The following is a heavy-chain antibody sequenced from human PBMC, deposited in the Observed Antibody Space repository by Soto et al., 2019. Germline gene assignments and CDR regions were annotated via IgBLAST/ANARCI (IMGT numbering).Heavy chain of an antibody. CDR1: GYTXTSYG. CDR2: ISAYNGNT. CDR3: ARDSSRYYDFWSGSLSYYYYMDV. J-gene: IGHJ6*03. D-gene: IGHD3-3*01. Sequence: GAPVEVSCKASGYTXTSYGISWVRQATGQGLEWMGWISAYNGNTNYAQKLQGRVTMTTDTSTSTAYMELRSLRSDDTAVYYCARDSSRYYDFWSGSLSYYYYMDVWGKGTTVTVSS. V-gene: IGHV1-18*01.